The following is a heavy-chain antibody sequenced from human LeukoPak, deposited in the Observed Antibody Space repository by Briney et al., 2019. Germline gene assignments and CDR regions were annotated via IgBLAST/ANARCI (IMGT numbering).Heavy chain of an antibody. CDR3: ARDITDRSSTSCPTLTYGMDV. CDR2: INPSGGST. V-gene: IGHV1-46*01. D-gene: IGHD2-2*01. CDR1: GYTFTSYF. Sequence: ASVTVSCKASGYTFTSYFMHWVRQAPGQGLEWMGIINPSGGSTRYVQRFQGRVTMTRDTSTSTVYMELSSLRSEDTAVYYCARDITDRSSTSCPTLTYGMDVWGQGTTVTVSS. J-gene: IGHJ6*02.